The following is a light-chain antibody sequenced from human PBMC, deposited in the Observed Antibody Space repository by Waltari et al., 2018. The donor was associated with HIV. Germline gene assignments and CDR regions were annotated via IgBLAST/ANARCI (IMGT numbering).Light chain of an antibody. CDR2: KDS. Sequence: SYELTQPPSVSVFPGQTATITCSGDALPKQFAYWYQQKPGQAPLLVIYKDSGRPSGIPDRFSGSNSGTTVTLIISGVQAEDEADYYCESADSTGNYWAFGGGTKLTVL. V-gene: IGLV3-25*03. J-gene: IGLJ2*01. CDR1: ALPKQF. CDR3: ESADSTGNYWA.